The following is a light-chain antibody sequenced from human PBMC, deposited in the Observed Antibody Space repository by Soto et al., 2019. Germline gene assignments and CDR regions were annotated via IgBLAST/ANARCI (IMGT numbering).Light chain of an antibody. J-gene: IGKJ5*01. CDR1: QSVGSH. Sequence: EIVLTQSPATLSLSPGERVALSCRASQSVGSHLAWYQQKPGQAPRLLIYDASSRATGIPARFSGSGSGTDFTLTISSLESEDFAAYYCQHRTNWPPVTFGQGTRLDVK. CDR3: QHRTNWPPVT. V-gene: IGKV3-11*01. CDR2: DAS.